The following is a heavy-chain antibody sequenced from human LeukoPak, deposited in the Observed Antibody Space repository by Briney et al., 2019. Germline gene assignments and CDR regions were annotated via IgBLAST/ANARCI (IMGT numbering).Heavy chain of an antibody. CDR2: IYTSGST. CDR1: GGSINSGSYY. CDR3: ARNTYYYDNWRVDY. Sequence: PSETLSLTCTVSGGSINSGSYYWTWIRQPAGKGLEWIGRIYTSGSTDYNPSLKSRVTISLDTSKNQFSLKLSSVTAADTAVYYYARNTYYYDNWRVDYWGQGTLVTVSS. V-gene: IGHV4-61*02. J-gene: IGHJ4*02. D-gene: IGHD3-22*01.